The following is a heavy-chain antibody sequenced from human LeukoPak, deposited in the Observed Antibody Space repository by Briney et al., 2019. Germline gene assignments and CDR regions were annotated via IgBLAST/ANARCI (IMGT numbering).Heavy chain of an antibody. CDR1: GYTFTGYY. D-gene: IGHD3-10*01. CDR2: MNPNSGNT. CDR3: ARGMGYYYGSGSYYT. Sequence: ASVKVSCKASGYTFTGYYMHWVRQATGQGLEWMGWMNPNSGNTGYAQKFQGRVTMTRNTSISTAYMELSSLRSEDTAVYYCARGMGYYYGSGSYYTWGQGTLVTVSS. V-gene: IGHV1-8*02. J-gene: IGHJ5*02.